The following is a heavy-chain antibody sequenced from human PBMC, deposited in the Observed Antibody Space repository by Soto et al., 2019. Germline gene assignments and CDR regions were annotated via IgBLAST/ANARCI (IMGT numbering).Heavy chain of an antibody. D-gene: IGHD3-10*01. J-gene: IGHJ5*01. CDR3: AKGSYGSGSRGYLDS. CDR1: GITFRTYA. V-gene: IGHV3-23*04. Sequence: EVQLVESGGMLVQPGGSLRLSCAASGITFRTYAMSWVRQAPGKGPEWISSVSGSATSTFYADSVKGRFIISRDNSKSTVFLQMNRLRAEDTAVYYCAKGSYGSGSRGYLDSWGQGTLVTVSS. CDR2: VSGSATST.